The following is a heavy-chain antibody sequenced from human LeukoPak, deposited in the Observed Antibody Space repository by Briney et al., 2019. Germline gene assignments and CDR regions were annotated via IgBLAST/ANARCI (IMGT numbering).Heavy chain of an antibody. J-gene: IGHJ4*02. CDR1: GFTFSSYS. CDR3: ARGVDTAMALDY. D-gene: IGHD5-18*01. Sequence: GGSLRLSCAASGFTFSSYSMNWVRQAPGKVLEWVSSISSSSSYIYYADSVKGRFTISRDNAKNSLYLQMNSLRAEDTAVYYCARGVDTAMALDYWGQGTLVTVSS. V-gene: IGHV3-21*01. CDR2: ISSSSSYI.